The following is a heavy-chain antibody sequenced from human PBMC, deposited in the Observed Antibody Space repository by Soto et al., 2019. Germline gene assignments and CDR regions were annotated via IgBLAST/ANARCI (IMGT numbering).Heavy chain of an antibody. CDR1: GFTFSSYA. D-gene: IGHD1-26*01. J-gene: IGHJ6*02. V-gene: IGHV3-30-3*01. CDR3: ARGSGSYDYYYYGMDV. CDR2: ISYDGSNK. Sequence: PGGSLRLSCAASGFTFSSYAMHWVRQAPGKGLEWVAVISYDGSNKYYADSVKGRFTISRDNSKNTLHLQMNSLRAEDTAVYYCARGSGSYDYYYYGMDVWGQGTTVTVSS.